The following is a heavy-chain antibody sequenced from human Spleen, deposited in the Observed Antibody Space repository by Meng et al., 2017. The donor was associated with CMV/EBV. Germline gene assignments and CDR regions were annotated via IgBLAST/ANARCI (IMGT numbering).Heavy chain of an antibody. Sequence: GESLKISCAASGFTFSSYSMNWVRQAPGKGLEWVSSISSGGSSIYYADSVRGRFIISRDNAKNSLYLQMNSLRVEDTAVYYCARDPYSGSYIPDYWGQGTLVTVSS. J-gene: IGHJ4*02. CDR1: GFTFSSYS. CDR3: ARDPYSGSYIPDY. D-gene: IGHD1-26*01. V-gene: IGHV3-21*06. CDR2: ISSGGSSI.